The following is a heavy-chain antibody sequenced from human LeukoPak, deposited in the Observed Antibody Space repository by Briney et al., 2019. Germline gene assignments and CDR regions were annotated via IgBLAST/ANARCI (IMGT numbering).Heavy chain of an antibody. CDR1: GFTFSSYG. Sequence: QPGRSLRLSCAASGFTFSSYGMHWVRQAPGKGLEWVAVILYDRSNKYYADSVKGRFTISRDNSKNTLYLQMNSLRAEDTAVYYCASTHCSGGSCYSAWLGYYYYGMDVWGQGTTVTVSS. J-gene: IGHJ6*02. CDR2: ILYDRSNK. CDR3: ASTHCSGGSCYSAWLGYYYYGMDV. D-gene: IGHD2-15*01. V-gene: IGHV3-30*03.